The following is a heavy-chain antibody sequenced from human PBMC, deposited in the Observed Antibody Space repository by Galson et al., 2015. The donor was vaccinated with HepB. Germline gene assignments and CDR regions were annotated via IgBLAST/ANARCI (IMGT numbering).Heavy chain of an antibody. CDR3: ARGEAVSPDYGVDY. Sequence: SETLSLTCTVYGGSFSGYYWSWIRQPPGKGLEWIGEINHSGSTNYNPSLKSRVTISVDTSKNQFSLKLSSVTAADTAVYYCARGEAVSPDYGVDYWGQGTLVTVSS. J-gene: IGHJ4*02. V-gene: IGHV4-34*01. CDR1: GGSFSGYY. CDR2: INHSGST. D-gene: IGHD4/OR15-4a*01.